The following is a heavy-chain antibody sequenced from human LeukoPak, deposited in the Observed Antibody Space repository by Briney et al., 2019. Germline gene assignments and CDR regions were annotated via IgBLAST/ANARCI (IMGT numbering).Heavy chain of an antibody. CDR3: ARDRGGIGGYFDY. J-gene: IGHJ4*02. CDR1: GGSINNYY. V-gene: IGHV4-59*01. D-gene: IGHD3-3*01. Sequence: PSETLSLTCTVSGGSINNYYWSWIRRPPGEGLEWIGYFYNSGSTNYNPSLKSRVTISVDTSKNQFSLILSSVTASDTAVYYCARDRGGIGGYFDYWGQGALVTVSS. CDR2: FYNSGST.